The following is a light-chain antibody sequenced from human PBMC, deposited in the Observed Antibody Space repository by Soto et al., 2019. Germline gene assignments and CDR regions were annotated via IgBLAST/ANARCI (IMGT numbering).Light chain of an antibody. V-gene: IGKV1D-12*01. CDR3: LQSDTFPYT. Sequence: DIQMTQSPSSVSASVGDRVTISCRASQDIVRWLAWFQHKPGKAPKLLISTASSLQSGVPSRFSGSGSGTDFTLTIASLQFEDFATYYCLQSDTFPYTFGLGTKLEIK. J-gene: IGKJ2*01. CDR2: TAS. CDR1: QDIVRW.